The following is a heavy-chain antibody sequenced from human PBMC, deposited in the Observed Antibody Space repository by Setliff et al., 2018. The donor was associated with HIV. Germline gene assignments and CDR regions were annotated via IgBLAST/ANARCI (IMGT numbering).Heavy chain of an antibody. CDR3: ARGFDYAQRPPLYYFDY. J-gene: IGHJ4*02. CDR2: IYTSGST. D-gene: IGHD2-2*01. CDR1: GGSIRSYY. V-gene: IGHV4-4*09. Sequence: SETLSLTCTVSGGSIRSYYWSWIRQPPGKGLEWIGYIYTSGSTNYNPSLKSRVTISLDTSKNQFSLKLSSVTAADTAVYYCARGFDYAQRPPLYYFDYWGQGTLVTVSS.